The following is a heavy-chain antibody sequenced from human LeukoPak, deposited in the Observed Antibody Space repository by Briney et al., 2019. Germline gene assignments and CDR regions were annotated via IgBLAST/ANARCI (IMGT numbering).Heavy chain of an antibody. CDR3: ARSATMVRGVREHDY. CDR2: IYYSGST. Sequence: SETLSLTCTVSGGSISSSSYYWGWIRQPPGKGLEWIGSIYYSGSTYYNPSLKSRVTISVDTSKNQFSLKLSSVTAADTAVYYCARSATMVRGVREHDYWGQGTLVTVSS. CDR1: GGSISSSSYY. J-gene: IGHJ4*02. V-gene: IGHV4-39*01. D-gene: IGHD3-10*01.